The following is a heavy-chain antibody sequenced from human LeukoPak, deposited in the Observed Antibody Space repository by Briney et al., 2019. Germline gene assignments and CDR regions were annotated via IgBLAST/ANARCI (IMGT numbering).Heavy chain of an antibody. D-gene: IGHD3-22*01. CDR3: ARQTDSWNS. CDR1: GDSISSNTSS. V-gene: IGHV6-1*01. CDR2: TYYGSELYI. Sequence: SQTLSLTCAISGDSISSNTSSWNWIRQSPSRGLEWLGRTYYGSELYIDYAETVKGRITLNSDTAKNLFSLQLTSVTPEDTAVYYCARQTDSWNSWGQGILVTVSS. J-gene: IGHJ4*02.